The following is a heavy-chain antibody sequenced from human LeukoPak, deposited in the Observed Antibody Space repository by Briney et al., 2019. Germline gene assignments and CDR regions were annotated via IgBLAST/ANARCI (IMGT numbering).Heavy chain of an antibody. CDR1: GGSISSYY. CDR3: ARDRASSDFWSGYYSKNNWFDP. CDR2: IYYSGST. V-gene: IGHV4-59*12. J-gene: IGHJ5*02. D-gene: IGHD3-3*01. Sequence: SETLSLTCTVSGGSISSYYWSWIRQPPGKGLEWIGRIYYSGSTNYNPSLKSRVTISVDTSKNQFSLKLSSVTAADTAVYYCARDRASSDFWSGYYSKNNWFDPWGQGTLVTVSS.